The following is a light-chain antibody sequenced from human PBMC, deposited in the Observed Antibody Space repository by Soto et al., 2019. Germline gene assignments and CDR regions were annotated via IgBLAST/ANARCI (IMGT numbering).Light chain of an antibody. Sequence: QSVLTQPPSVSGSPGQSVAISCTGTSSDVGSYNRVAWYQQPPGTAPKLIIYDVTNRPSGVPDRFSGSKSGNTASLTISGLQAEDEADYYCNSFTTSSTYVFGIGTKVTVL. J-gene: IGLJ1*01. CDR2: DVT. V-gene: IGLV2-18*02. CDR1: SSDVGSYNR. CDR3: NSFTTSSTYV.